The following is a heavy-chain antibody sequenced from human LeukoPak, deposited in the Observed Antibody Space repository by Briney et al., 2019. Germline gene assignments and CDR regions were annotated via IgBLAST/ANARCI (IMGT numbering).Heavy chain of an antibody. Sequence: PGGSLRLSCAASGFTFSSYGMHWVRQAPGKGLEWVGFIRYDGSNKYYADSVKGRFTISRDNSKNTLYLQMNSLRAEDTAVYYCASSTGDKYSSSWGAFDIWGQGTMVTVSS. CDR1: GFTFSSYG. V-gene: IGHV3-30*02. D-gene: IGHD6-6*01. CDR2: IRYDGSNK. CDR3: ASSTGDKYSSSWGAFDI. J-gene: IGHJ3*02.